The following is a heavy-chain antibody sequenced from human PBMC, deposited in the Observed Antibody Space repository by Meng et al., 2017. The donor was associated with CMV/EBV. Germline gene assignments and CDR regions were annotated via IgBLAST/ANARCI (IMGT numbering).Heavy chain of an antibody. J-gene: IGHJ6*02. Sequence: GESLKISCAASGFTFSSYSMNWVRQAPGKGLEWVSYISSSSSTIYYADSVKGRFTISRDNAKNSLYLQVNSLRAEDTAVYYCARLDPGPLFCSSTSCYGGFGMDVWGQGTTVTVSS. CDR1: GFTFSSYS. CDR2: ISSSSSTI. D-gene: IGHD2-2*01. CDR3: ARLDPGPLFCSSTSCYGGFGMDV. V-gene: IGHV3-48*04.